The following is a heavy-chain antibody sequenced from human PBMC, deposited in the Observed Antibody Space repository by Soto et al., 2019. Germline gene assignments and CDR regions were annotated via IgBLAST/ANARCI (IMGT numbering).Heavy chain of an antibody. J-gene: IGHJ6*02. CDR2: IYHSGST. D-gene: IGHD6-19*01. Sequence: QGQLQESGPGLVKPSGTLSLTCAVSGGSISSSNWWSWVRQPPGTGLEWIGEIYHSGSTNYNPSLKSRGTISVDKSKNQFSLKLSSVTDADTAVYYCARDIGPAGTFYYYYYGMDVWGQGTTVTVSS. CDR3: ARDIGPAGTFYYYYYGMDV. V-gene: IGHV4-4*02. CDR1: GGSISSSNW.